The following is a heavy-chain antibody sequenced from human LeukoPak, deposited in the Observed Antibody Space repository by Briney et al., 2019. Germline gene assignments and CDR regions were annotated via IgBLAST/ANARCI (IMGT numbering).Heavy chain of an antibody. CDR3: AKVSDRGYSYGYDY. J-gene: IGHJ4*02. V-gene: IGHV3-23*01. CDR1: GFTFSSYA. Sequence: PGGSLRLSCAASGFTFSSYAMSWVRQAPGKGLEWVSAISGSGGSTYYADSVKGRFTIFRDNSKNTLYLQMNSLRAEDTAVYYCAKVSDRGYSYGYDYWGQGTLVTVSS. D-gene: IGHD5-18*01. CDR2: ISGSGGST.